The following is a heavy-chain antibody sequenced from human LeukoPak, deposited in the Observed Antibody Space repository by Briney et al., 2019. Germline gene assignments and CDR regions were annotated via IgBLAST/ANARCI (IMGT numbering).Heavy chain of an antibody. Sequence: PGGSLRLSCAASGFTFDDYAMHWVRQAPGKGLEWVSGISWNSGSIGYADSVKGRFTISRDNAKNLLFLQMNSLRAEDTAVYYCARMNYVSTGWGAPFDYWGQGTLVTVSS. CDR1: GFTFDDYA. CDR3: ARMNYVSTGWGAPFDY. V-gene: IGHV3-9*01. CDR2: ISWNSGSI. J-gene: IGHJ4*02. D-gene: IGHD1-7*01.